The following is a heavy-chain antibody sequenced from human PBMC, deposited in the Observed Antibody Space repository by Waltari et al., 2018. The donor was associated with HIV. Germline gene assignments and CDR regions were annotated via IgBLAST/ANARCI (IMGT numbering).Heavy chain of an antibody. Sequence: VQLVESGGGSIKTGGSLRLSCTASGFSVSNHWMDWVRQGPGKGLVWVARLKRDCSSRNYADAVKGRFVISRDNARNTVYLQLNSLRVEDTAMYFCARASHYIEFSTFDGDYYFDVWGRGTRVAVSS. V-gene: IGHV3-74*01. D-gene: IGHD2-15*01. CDR2: LKRDCSSR. CDR3: ARASHYIEFSTFDGDYYFDV. CDR1: GFSVSNHW. J-gene: IGHJ4*02.